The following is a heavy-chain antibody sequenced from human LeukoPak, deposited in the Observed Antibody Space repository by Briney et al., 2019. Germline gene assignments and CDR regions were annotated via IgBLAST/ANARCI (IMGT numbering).Heavy chain of an antibody. Sequence: GGSLRLSCAASGFPFSIYAMRGVRQSTGKGLEWVSAICGSGGSIYYTDTVKARFTISRDNYKNTLYLQMNSLRAEDTAVYYCAKRRGLELLYYYYMDVWGKGTTVTVSS. CDR3: AKRRGLELLYYYYMDV. CDR2: ICGSGGSI. V-gene: IGHV3-23*01. J-gene: IGHJ6*03. D-gene: IGHD1-7*01. CDR1: GFPFSIYA.